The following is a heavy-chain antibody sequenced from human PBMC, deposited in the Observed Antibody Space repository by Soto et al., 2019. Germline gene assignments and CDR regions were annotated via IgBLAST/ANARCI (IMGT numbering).Heavy chain of an antibody. Sequence: EVQLVESGGGLVQPGGSLRLSCAASGFTFSNYWMYWVRQAPGKGLVWVSRINSDGSVSSYADSVKGRLTISRDNVKNTLYLKMDSRRAEDKAVYYCAREDCVGGTCYSLAGSFYYYMDVWGKGTTVTVFS. D-gene: IGHD2-15*01. CDR3: AREDCVGGTCYSLAGSFYYYMDV. V-gene: IGHV3-74*01. CDR1: GFTFSNYW. J-gene: IGHJ6*03. CDR2: INSDGSVS.